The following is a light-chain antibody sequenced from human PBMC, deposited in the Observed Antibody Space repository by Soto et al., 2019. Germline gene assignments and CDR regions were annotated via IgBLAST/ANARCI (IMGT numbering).Light chain of an antibody. CDR2: GAS. J-gene: IGKJ4*01. Sequence: EIVLTQSPATLSLSPGERATLSCRASQSISTYLAWYQQKPGQAPRLLIYGASNRATVIPARFGGSGSGTDFTLTISSLEPEDFAVYYCQQRSNGPITFGGGTKVEIK. CDR1: QSISTY. CDR3: QQRSNGPIT. V-gene: IGKV3-11*01.